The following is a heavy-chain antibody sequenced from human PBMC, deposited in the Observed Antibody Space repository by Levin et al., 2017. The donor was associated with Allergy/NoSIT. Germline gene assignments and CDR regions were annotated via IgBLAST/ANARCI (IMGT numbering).Heavy chain of an antibody. V-gene: IGHV3-30-3*01. CDR1: GFTFSSYA. D-gene: IGHD1-26*01. CDR2: ISYDGSNK. J-gene: IGHJ4*02. CDR3: ARGPPRYSGSYYPLDY. Sequence: LSLTCAASGFTFSSYAMHWVRQAPGKGLEWVAVISYDGSNKYYADSVKGRFTISRDNSKNTLYLQMNSLRAEDTAVYYCARGPPRYSGSYYPLDYWGQGTLVTVSS.